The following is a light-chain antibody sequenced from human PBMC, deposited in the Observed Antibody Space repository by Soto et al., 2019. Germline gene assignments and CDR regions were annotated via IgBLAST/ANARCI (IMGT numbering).Light chain of an antibody. CDR3: QSYDSSLSGYV. CDR1: SSNIGAGYE. V-gene: IGLV1-40*01. J-gene: IGLJ1*01. Sequence: QSVLTPPPSVSEAPGQRVTISCTGSSSNIGAGYEAHWYQQVPGTAPKLLIYENNNRPSGVPDRFSGSKSGTSASLAITGLQAEDEAEYSCQSYDSSLSGYVFGTGTKLTVL. CDR2: ENN.